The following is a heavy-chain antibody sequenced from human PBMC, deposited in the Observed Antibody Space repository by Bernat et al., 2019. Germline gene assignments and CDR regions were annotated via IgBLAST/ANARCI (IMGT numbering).Heavy chain of an antibody. Sequence: QVQLQESGPGLVKPSQTLSLTCTVSGGSISSGGYYWSWIRQHPGKGLEWIGYIYYSGSTYYNPSLKSRVTISVDTSKNQFSLKLSSMTAADTAVYYCASLHKSIAAAGTGDNWFDPWGQGTLVTVSS. D-gene: IGHD6-13*01. CDR2: IYYSGST. J-gene: IGHJ5*02. V-gene: IGHV4-31*03. CDR3: ASLHKSIAAAGTGDNWFDP. CDR1: GGSISSGGYY.